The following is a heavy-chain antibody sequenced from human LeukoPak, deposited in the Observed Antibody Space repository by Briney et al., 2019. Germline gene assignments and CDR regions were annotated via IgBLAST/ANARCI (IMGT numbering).Heavy chain of an antibody. CDR3: ARARETVAIDY. V-gene: IGHV4-59*01. Sequence: SETLSLTCTVSGGSISSYYWSWIRQPPGKGLEWIGYIYYSGSTNYNPSLKSRVTISVDTSKNQFSLKLSSVTAADTAVYYCARARETVAIDYWGRGTLATVSS. CDR1: GGSISSYY. CDR2: IYYSGST. J-gene: IGHJ4*02. D-gene: IGHD5-12*01.